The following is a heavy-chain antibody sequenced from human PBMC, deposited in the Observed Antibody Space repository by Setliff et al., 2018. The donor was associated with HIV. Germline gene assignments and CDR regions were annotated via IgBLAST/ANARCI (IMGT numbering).Heavy chain of an antibody. D-gene: IGHD3-3*01. CDR1: GYIFIRYY. J-gene: IGHJ6*02. Sequence: ASVKVSCKTSGYIFIRYYIFWVRQAPGQGLEWMGNINPHTGVTKYAEKFQGRVTMTRDTSINTIYMELSRLRSDDTAVYYCARDLRDGFEEWFSTLDDGMNVWGQGTTVTVSS. CDR2: INPHTGVT. V-gene: IGHV1-2*02. CDR3: ARDLRDGFEEWFSTLDDGMNV.